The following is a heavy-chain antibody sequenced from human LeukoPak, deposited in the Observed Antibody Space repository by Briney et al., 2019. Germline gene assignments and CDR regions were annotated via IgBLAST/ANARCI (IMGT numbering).Heavy chain of an antibody. Sequence: GGSLRLSCAASGFTFSSYAMHWVRQAPGKGLEWVAVISYDGSNKYYADSVKGRFTISRDNSKNTLYLQMNSLRAEDTAVYYCASVSRSYYFDYWGQGTLVTVSS. CDR2: ISYDGSNK. J-gene: IGHJ4*02. D-gene: IGHD1-26*01. CDR1: GFTFSSYA. V-gene: IGHV3-30-3*01. CDR3: ASVSRSYYFDY.